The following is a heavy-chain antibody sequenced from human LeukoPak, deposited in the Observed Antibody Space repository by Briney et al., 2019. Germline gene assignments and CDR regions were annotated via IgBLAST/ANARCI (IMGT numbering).Heavy chain of an antibody. D-gene: IGHD3-10*01. CDR2: MNPNSGNT. V-gene: IGHV1-8*01. CDR3: ARSGVRGVNWFDP. J-gene: IGHJ5*02. CDR1: GYTSTTYD. Sequence: ASVKVSRKASGYTSTTYDINWVRHATGQGLEWMGWMNPNSGNTGYAQKFQGRVTMTRNTSISTAYMELSSLRSEDTAVYYCARSGVRGVNWFDPWGQGTLVTVSS.